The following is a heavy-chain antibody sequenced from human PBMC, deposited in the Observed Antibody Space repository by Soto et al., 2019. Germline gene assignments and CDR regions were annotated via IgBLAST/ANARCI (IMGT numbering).Heavy chain of an antibody. CDR2: IYYSGST. CDR1: GGSISVGGYY. Sequence: SETLTLTCTFSGGSISVGGYYWSWIRQHPGKGLEWIGYIYYSGSTYYNPSLKSRVTISVDTSKNQFSLKLSSVTAADTAVYYCARGRDYQFDYWGQGTLVTVS. D-gene: IGHD3-16*01. V-gene: IGHV4-31*03. J-gene: IGHJ4*02. CDR3: ARGRDYQFDY.